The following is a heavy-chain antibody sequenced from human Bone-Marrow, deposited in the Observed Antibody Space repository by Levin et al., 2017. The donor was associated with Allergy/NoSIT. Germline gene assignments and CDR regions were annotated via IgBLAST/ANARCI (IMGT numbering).Heavy chain of an antibody. Sequence: GALRLSCAASGFTFSDYGMVWVRQAPGKGLEWVALIWYDGSNKYYSDSVKGRFTISRDNSKNTLSLQMDSLRADDTAVYYRAKSPGIATTGYSYYYAMDVWGQGTTVTVSS. CDR1: GFTFSDYG. CDR3: AKSPGIATTGYSYYYAMDV. CDR2: IWYDGSNK. D-gene: IGHD6-13*01. V-gene: IGHV3-33*06. J-gene: IGHJ6*02.